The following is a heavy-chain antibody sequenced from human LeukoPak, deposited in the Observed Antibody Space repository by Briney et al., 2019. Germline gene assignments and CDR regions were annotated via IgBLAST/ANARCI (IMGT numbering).Heavy chain of an antibody. Sequence: ASVKVSCKASGYTFAKFYIHWVRQAPGQGLEWMGIINPSGGTTSYAQKFQGRVSMTRDTSISTAYMELTSLRSDDTAVYYCARDVPEYCTSTSCSDLLAYWGQGSLVTVSS. D-gene: IGHD2-2*01. CDR2: INPSGGTT. CDR1: GYTFAKFY. J-gene: IGHJ4*02. V-gene: IGHV1-46*01. CDR3: ARDVPEYCTSTSCSDLLAY.